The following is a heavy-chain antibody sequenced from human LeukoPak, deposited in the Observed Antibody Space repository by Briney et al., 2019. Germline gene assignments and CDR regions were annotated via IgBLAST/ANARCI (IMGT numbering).Heavy chain of an antibody. CDR1: GGTFSSYS. CDR2: ITPIFGTP. J-gene: IGHJ3*02. V-gene: IGHV1-69*06. Sequence: SVKVSCKASGGTFSSYSINWVRQAPGQGLEWMGGITPIFGTPNYAQKFQGRGTITADKSTSTAYMELSSLRSEDTAVYYCARNLWFGESSDAFDMWGQGTMVTVSS. D-gene: IGHD3-10*01. CDR3: ARNLWFGESSDAFDM.